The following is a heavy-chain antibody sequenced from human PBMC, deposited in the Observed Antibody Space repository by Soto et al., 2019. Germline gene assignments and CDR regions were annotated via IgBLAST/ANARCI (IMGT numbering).Heavy chain of an antibody. V-gene: IGHV4-4*02. Sequence: QVQLQESGPGLVKPSETLSLTCTVSSDSIAGENWWSWVRQPPGMGLEWIGEIFHTGGTNYKPSLKGRVTMEVDKSKNQFSLKLISATAADTAVYYCARVFSSGSGWMYYFDFWGQGTLVSVSS. J-gene: IGHJ4*02. CDR2: IFHTGGT. CDR1: SDSIAGENW. CDR3: ARVFSSGSGWMYYFDF. D-gene: IGHD6-25*01.